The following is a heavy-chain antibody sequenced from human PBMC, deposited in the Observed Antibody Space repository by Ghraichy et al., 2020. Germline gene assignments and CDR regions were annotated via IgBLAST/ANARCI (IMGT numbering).Heavy chain of an antibody. D-gene: IGHD1-26*01. CDR1: GGSISRSINYF. Sequence: SETLSLTCTVSGGSISRSINYFWGWIRQPPGKGLESIGTIYYGWSTYYNPSLKSRVTISVDTSKNQFSLKLSAVTAADTAVYYCARIYWSGVEVGPTTVDYWGQGTLVTVSS. V-gene: IGHV4-39*07. J-gene: IGHJ4*02. CDR3: ARIYWSGVEVGPTTVDY. CDR2: IYYGWST.